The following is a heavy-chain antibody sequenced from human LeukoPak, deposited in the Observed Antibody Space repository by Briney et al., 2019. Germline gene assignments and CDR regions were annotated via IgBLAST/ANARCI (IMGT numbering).Heavy chain of an antibody. J-gene: IGHJ4*02. V-gene: IGHV3-23*01. CDR2: ISGSGSST. CDR1: GFTFSNYA. D-gene: IGHD2-15*01. CDR3: ATLAATPDY. Sequence: GGSLRLSCAASGFTFSNYAMTWVRQAPGKGLEWVSGISGSGSSTYYADSVKGRFTLSRDNSKNTLYLQMNSLRAEDTAVYYCATLAATPDYWGQGTLVTVSS.